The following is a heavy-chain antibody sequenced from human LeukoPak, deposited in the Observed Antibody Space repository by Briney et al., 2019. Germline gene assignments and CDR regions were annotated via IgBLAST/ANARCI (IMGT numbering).Heavy chain of an antibody. CDR2: INPNSGGT. CDR1: GYTFTGYY. J-gene: IGHJ3*02. Sequence: ASVKVSCKTSGYTFTGYYMHWVRQAPGQGLEWMGWINPNSGGTNYAQKFQGRVTMTRDTSISTAYMEMSRLTSDDTAVYYCVKGWDSSGYYAFDIWGQGTMVTVSS. V-gene: IGHV1-2*02. D-gene: IGHD3-22*01. CDR3: VKGWDSSGYYAFDI.